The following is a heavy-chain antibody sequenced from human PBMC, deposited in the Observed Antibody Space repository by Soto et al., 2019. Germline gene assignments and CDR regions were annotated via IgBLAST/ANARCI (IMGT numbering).Heavy chain of an antibody. J-gene: IGHJ4*02. CDR3: AHSPPYYYGSGTYHNFHF. D-gene: IGHD3-10*01. Sequence: QITLKESGPTLVKPTQTLTLTCTFSGFSLSTYGVAVGWIRQPPGKALEWLAPINWDGDKRYSPSLKSRPTITKDTSENKVVLTRTNMDPVDTATYYCAHSPPYYYGSGTYHNFHFWCQGTLVTVSS. CDR2: INWDGDK. CDR1: GFSLSTYGVA. V-gene: IGHV2-5*02.